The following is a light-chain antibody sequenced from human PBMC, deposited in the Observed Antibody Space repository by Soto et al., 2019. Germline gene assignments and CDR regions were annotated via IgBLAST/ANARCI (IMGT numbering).Light chain of an antibody. J-gene: IGKJ5*01. Sequence: EIVRTQSPATESVSPGGRATLSCRSSPSISSNLAWYQQKPGQAPRLLIYDASNRATGIPARFSGSGSGTDFTLKISSLETEDVAVYYCKQRSNWQITFGQGTRLEIK. CDR2: DAS. CDR1: PSISSN. V-gene: IGKV3D-11*02. CDR3: KQRSNWQIT.